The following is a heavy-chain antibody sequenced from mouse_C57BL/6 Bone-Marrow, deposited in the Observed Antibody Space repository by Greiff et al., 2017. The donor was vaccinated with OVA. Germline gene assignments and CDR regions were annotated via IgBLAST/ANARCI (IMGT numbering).Heavy chain of an antibody. CDR1: GFSLTSYA. CDR3: ARDRGYYYGSNWYFDV. J-gene: IGHJ1*03. CDR2: IWTGGGA. Sequence: QVQLKESGPGLVAPSQSLSITCTVSGFSLTSYAISWVRQPPGKGLEWLGIIWTGGGANYNSALQSKLRISKNKSKSQVFLKMNSLRTDDTARYYCARDRGYYYGSNWYFDVWGTGTTVTVSS. V-gene: IGHV2-9-1*01. D-gene: IGHD1-1*01.